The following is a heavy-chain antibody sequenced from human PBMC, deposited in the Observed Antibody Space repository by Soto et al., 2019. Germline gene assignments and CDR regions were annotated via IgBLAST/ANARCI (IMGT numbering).Heavy chain of an antibody. V-gene: IGHV1-18*01. CDR3: AREGLAPYYYYGMDV. CDR2: ISAYNGNT. Sequence: GASVKVSCKTSGYSFTTYGISWVRQAPGQGLEWMGWISAYNGNTNYAQKLQGRVTMTTDTSTSTAYMELRSLRSDDTAVYYCAREGLAPYYYYGMDVWGQGSTVTVSS. CDR1: GYSFTTYG. J-gene: IGHJ6*02.